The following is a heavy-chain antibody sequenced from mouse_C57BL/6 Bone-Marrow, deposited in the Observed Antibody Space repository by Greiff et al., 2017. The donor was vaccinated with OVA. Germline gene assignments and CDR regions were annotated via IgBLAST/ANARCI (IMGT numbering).Heavy chain of an antibody. CDR1: GYTFTSYW. V-gene: IGHV1-69*01. Sequence: QVQLKQPGAELVMPGASVKLSCKASGYTFTSYWMHWVKQRPGQGLEWIGEIDPSDSYTNYNQKFKGKSTLTVDKSSSTAYMQLSSLTSEDSAVYYCARGGFTTVVASPFAYWGQGTLVTVSA. J-gene: IGHJ3*01. CDR2: IDPSDSYT. D-gene: IGHD1-1*01. CDR3: ARGGFTTVVASPFAY.